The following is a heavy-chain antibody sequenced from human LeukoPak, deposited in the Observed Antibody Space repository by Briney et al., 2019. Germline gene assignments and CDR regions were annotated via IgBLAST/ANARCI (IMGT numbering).Heavy chain of an antibody. CDR2: ISYDGSNK. CDR1: GFTFSSYA. V-gene: IGHV3-30*04. D-gene: IGHD4-17*01. CDR3: ARAVDMTTDFDY. J-gene: IGHJ4*02. Sequence: GGSLRLSCAASGFTFSSYAMHWVRQAPGKGLEWVAVISYDGSNKYYADSVKGRFTISRDNSKNTLYLQMSSLRAEDTAVYYCARAVDMTTDFDYWGQGTLVTVSS.